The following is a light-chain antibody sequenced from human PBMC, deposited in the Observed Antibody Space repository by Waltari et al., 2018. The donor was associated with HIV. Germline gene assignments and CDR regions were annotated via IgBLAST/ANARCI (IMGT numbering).Light chain of an antibody. CDR1: SSGIGGYNY. V-gene: IGLV2-8*01. CDR2: EVN. J-gene: IGLJ2*01. CDR3: SSYAGVNSFVL. Sequence: QSALTQPPSASGSPGQSVTISCTGTSSGIGGYNYVSWYQQHPGRAPTLIIYEVNKRPAGVPNRFFGSKSGNTASLTVSGLQTEDEADYYCSSYAGVNSFVLFGGGTKLTVL.